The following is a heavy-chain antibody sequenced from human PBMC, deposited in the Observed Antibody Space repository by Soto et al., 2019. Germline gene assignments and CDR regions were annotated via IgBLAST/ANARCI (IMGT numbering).Heavy chain of an antibody. D-gene: IGHD5-12*01. CDR3: ARDGREDSYNSGGDY. CDR2: ISYDGSNK. V-gene: IGHV3-30-3*01. Sequence: QVQLVESGGGVVQPGRSLRLSCAASGFTFSSYAMHWVRQAPGKGLEWVAVISYDGSNKYYADSVKGRFTISRDNSKNTLYLQMNSLRAEDTAVYYCARDGREDSYNSGGDYWGQGTLVTVSS. J-gene: IGHJ4*02. CDR1: GFTFSSYA.